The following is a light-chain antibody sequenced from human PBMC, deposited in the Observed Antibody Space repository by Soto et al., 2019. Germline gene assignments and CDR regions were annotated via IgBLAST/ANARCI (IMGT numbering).Light chain of an antibody. V-gene: IGKV1-5*03. CDR2: KAS. CDR1: QSIGSW. J-gene: IGKJ1*01. Sequence: DIQMTQSPSILSASVGDRVTITCRASQSIGSWLAWYQQKPGKAPNLLIYKASSLESGVPPRFSGSGSGTEFTLTISSLQPDDFATYYCQQYHSYSWTFGQGTKVDIQ. CDR3: QQYHSYSWT.